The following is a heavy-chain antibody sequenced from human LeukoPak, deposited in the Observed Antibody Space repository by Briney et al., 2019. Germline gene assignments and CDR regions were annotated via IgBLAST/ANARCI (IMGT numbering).Heavy chain of an antibody. V-gene: IGHV3-23*01. Sequence: PGGSLRLSCAASGFTFSSYAMSWVRQAPGKGLEWVSAISGSGGSTYYADSVKGRFTISRDNSKNTLYLQMNSLRAEDTAVYYCARANGGSYYQGDFDYWGQGTLVTVSS. D-gene: IGHD1-26*01. CDR1: GFTFSSYA. J-gene: IGHJ4*02. CDR3: ARANGGSYYQGDFDY. CDR2: ISGSGGST.